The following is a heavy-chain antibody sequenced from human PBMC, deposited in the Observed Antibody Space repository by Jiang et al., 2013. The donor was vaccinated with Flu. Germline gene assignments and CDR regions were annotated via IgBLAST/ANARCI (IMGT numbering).Heavy chain of an antibody. V-gene: IGHV4-59*01. D-gene: IGHD4-17*01. CDR3: ARATPYLTTVTTFDY. CDR1: GGSISSYY. J-gene: IGHJ4*02. Sequence: LLKPSETLSLTCTVSGGSISSYYWSWIRQPPGKGLEWIGYIYYSGSTNYNPSLKSRVTISVDTSKNQFSLKLSSVTAADTAVYYCARATPYLTTVTTFDYWGQGTLVTVSS. CDR2: IYYSGST.